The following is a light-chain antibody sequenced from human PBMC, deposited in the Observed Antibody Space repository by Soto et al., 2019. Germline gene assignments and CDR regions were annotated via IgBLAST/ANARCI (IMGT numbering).Light chain of an antibody. CDR1: SSDVGGYNY. Sequence: QSALTQPPSASGSPGQSVTISCTGTSSDVGGYNYVSWYQHHPGKAPKLMIYEVSKRPSGVPDRFSGSKSGNTASLTVSGLQAEDEAEYYCNSYAGSNNVVFGGGTKVTVL. CDR3: NSYAGSNNVV. CDR2: EVS. V-gene: IGLV2-8*01. J-gene: IGLJ2*01.